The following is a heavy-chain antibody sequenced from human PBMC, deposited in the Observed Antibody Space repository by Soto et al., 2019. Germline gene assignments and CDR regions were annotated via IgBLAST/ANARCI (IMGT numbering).Heavy chain of an antibody. CDR2: INHSGST. Sequence: PSETLSLTCAVYGGSFSGYYWSWIRQPPGKGLEWIGEINHSGSTNYNPSLKSRVTISVDTSKNQFSLKLSSVTAADTAVYYCASSHGYGSYYFDYWGQGTLVTVSS. V-gene: IGHV4-34*01. CDR1: GGSFSGYY. J-gene: IGHJ4*02. D-gene: IGHD3-10*01. CDR3: ASSHGYGSYYFDY.